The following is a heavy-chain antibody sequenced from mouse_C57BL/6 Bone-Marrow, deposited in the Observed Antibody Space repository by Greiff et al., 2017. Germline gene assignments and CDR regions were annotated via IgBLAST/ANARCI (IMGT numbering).Heavy chain of an antibody. Sequence: EVKLMESGGGLVQPGGSLKLSCAASGFTFSDYGMAWVRQAPRKGPEWVAFISNLAYSIYYADTVTGRFTISRENAKNTLYLEMSSLRSEDTAMYYCAREGGLRRGDAMDYWGQGTSVTVSS. CDR3: AREGGLRRGDAMDY. J-gene: IGHJ4*01. D-gene: IGHD2-4*01. V-gene: IGHV5-15*01. CDR1: GFTFSDYG. CDR2: ISNLAYSI.